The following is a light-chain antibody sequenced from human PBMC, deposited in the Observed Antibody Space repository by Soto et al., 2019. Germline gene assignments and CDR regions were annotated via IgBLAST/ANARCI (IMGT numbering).Light chain of an antibody. Sequence: QSALTQPASVSGSPGQSITISCTGTSSDVGGYNYVSWYQQHPGKAPKLMIYDVSXRPSGVSNRFSGSKSGNTXSXTIXGXXXXXXXDYYCSSYTSSRTRVFGGGTKLTVL. V-gene: IGLV2-14*01. CDR3: SSYTSSRTRV. CDR2: DVS. J-gene: IGLJ2*01. CDR1: SSDVGGYNY.